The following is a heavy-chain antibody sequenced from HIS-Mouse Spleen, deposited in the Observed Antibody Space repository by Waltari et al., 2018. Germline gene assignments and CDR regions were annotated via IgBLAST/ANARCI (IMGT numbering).Heavy chain of an antibody. J-gene: IGHJ2*01. CDR3: AREIPYSSSWYDWYFDL. CDR2: SYYSGST. D-gene: IGHD6-13*01. V-gene: IGHV4-39*07. CDR1: GVSISSSSYY. Sequence: QLQLQESGPGLVKPSETLSLTCTVSGVSISSSSYYSGWIRPPPGKGLEWIGSSYYSGSTYDNPSLKSRVTISVDTSKNQFSLKLSSVTAADTAVYYCAREIPYSSSWYDWYFDLWGRGTLVTVSS.